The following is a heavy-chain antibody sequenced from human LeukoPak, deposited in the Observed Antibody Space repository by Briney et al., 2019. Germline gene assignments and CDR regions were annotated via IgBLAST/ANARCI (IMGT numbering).Heavy chain of an antibody. Sequence: GTSLRLSCAASGFTVSSNYMSWVRQAPGKGLEWVSVIYSGGSTYYADSVKGRFTISRDNSKNTLYLQMNSLRAEDTAVYYCARDRVYRFFDYWGQGTLVTVSS. J-gene: IGHJ4*02. CDR1: GFTVSSNY. D-gene: IGHD5/OR15-5a*01. CDR3: ARDRVYRFFDY. CDR2: IYSGGST. V-gene: IGHV3-53*01.